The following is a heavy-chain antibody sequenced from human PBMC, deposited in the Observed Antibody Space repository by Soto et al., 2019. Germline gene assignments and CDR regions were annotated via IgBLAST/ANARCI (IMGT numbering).Heavy chain of an antibody. CDR1: GGTFSSYA. D-gene: IGHD1-1*01. Sequence: GASVKVSCKASGGTFSSYAISWVRQAPGQGLEWMGGIIPIFGTANYAQKFQGRVTITADESTSTAYMELSSLRSEDTAVYYCADGNXXXDXFDIWGQGTMVTXSS. J-gene: IGHJ3*02. CDR3: ADGNXXXDXFDI. CDR2: IIPIFGTA. V-gene: IGHV1-69*13.